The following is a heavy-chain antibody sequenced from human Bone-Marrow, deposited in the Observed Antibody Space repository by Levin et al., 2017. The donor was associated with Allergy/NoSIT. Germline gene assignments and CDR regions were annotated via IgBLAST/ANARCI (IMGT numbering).Heavy chain of an antibody. V-gene: IGHV4-59*01. J-gene: IGHJ6*02. CDR3: ARDAQTSPTRNYGMDV. CDR1: GGSISHYY. CDR2: IYYSGST. Sequence: GSLRLSCTVSGGSISHYYWSWIRQPPGKRLEWIGYIYYSGSTNYNPSLKSRVTISVDTSKNQFSLDLNFVTAADTAVYYCARDAQTSPTRNYGMDVWGQGTTVTVSS.